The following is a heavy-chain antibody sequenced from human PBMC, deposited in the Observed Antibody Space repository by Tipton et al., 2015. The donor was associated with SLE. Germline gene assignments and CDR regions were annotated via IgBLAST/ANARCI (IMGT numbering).Heavy chain of an antibody. Sequence: TLSLTCTVSGGSISSSSYYWGWIRQPPGKGLEWIGSIYYSGSTYYNPSLKSRVTIPVDTSKNQFSLKLSSVTAADTAVYYCAREGGYSSSSDAFDIWGQGTMVTVSS. J-gene: IGHJ3*02. CDR3: AREGGYSSSSDAFDI. CDR2: IYYSGST. CDR1: GGSISSSSYY. V-gene: IGHV4-39*07. D-gene: IGHD6-6*01.